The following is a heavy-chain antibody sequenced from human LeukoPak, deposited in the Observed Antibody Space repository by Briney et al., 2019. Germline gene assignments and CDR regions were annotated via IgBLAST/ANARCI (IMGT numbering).Heavy chain of an antibody. D-gene: IGHD6-13*01. J-gene: IGHJ4*02. CDR2: IYHSGST. CDR3: ARQGIAAGLDY. CDR1: GGSISSGGYY. Sequence: SETLSLTCTVSGGSISSGGYYWSWIRQPPGKGLEWIGYIYHSGSTYYNPSLKSRVTISVDRSKNQFSLKLSSVTAADTAVYYCARQGIAAGLDYWGQGTLVTVSS. V-gene: IGHV4-30-2*01.